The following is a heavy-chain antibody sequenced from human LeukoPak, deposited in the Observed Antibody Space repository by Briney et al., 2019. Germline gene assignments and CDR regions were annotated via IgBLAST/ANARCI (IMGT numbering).Heavy chain of an antibody. CDR3: ARNDYVWGSYRYPLDY. Sequence: ASVKVSCKASGYTFTSYYMHWVRQAPGQGLEWMGIINPSGGSTSYAQKFQGRVTITADKSTSTAYMELSSLRSEDTAVYYCARNDYVWGSYRYPLDYWGQGTLVTVSS. CDR2: INPSGGST. CDR1: GYTFTSYY. J-gene: IGHJ4*02. V-gene: IGHV1-46*01. D-gene: IGHD3-16*02.